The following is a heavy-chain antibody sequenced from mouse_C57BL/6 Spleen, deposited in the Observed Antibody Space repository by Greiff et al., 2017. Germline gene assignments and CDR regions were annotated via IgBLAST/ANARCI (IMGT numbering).Heavy chain of an antibody. J-gene: IGHJ4*01. CDR1: GYAFTNYL. D-gene: IGHD6-1*01. V-gene: IGHV1-54*01. CDR2: INPGSGGT. Sequence: QVQLQQSGAELVRPGTSVKVSCKASGYAFTNYLIEWVKQRPGQGLEWIGVINPGSGGTNYNEKFKGKATLTADKSSSTAYMQLSSLTSEASAVYFCARRLCDYAMDYWGQGTSVTVSS. CDR3: ARRLCDYAMDY.